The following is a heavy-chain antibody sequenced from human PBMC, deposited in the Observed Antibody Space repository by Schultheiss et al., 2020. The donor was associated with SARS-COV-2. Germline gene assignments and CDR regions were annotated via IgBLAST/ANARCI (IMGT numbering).Heavy chain of an antibody. CDR2: MYYSGST. J-gene: IGHJ4*02. CDR1: GGSISSSSYY. D-gene: IGHD2-2*01. CDR3: ARNYCSSTSCFEFDY. Sequence: ESLKISCTVSGGSISSSSYYWGWIRQPPGKGLEWIGSMYYSGSTYYSPSLKSRVTISVDTSKNQFSLKLSSVTAADTAVYYCARNYCSSTSCFEFDYWGQGTLVTVSS. V-gene: IGHV4-39*01.